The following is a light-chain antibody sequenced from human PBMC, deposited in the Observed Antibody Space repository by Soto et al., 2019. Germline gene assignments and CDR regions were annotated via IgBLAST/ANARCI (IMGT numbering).Light chain of an antibody. CDR1: QGISNF. V-gene: IGKV1-27*01. Sequence: DIQMTQSPSSLSTSIGDRVTITCRASQGISNFLAWYQQKPGKVPKLLISAASTLQSGVPSRFSGSGSETDFTLTITSLQPEDVATYYCQKYSSVITLGQGTRLEIK. CDR3: QKYSSVIT. J-gene: IGKJ5*01. CDR2: AAS.